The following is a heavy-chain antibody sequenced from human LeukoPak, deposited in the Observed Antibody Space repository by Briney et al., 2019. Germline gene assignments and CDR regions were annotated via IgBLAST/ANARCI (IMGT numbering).Heavy chain of an antibody. CDR3: AKLDVSYGDYVLAGSYYYYSMDV. CDR2: ISGSGGST. Sequence: PGGSLRPSCAASGFTFSSYAMSWVRQAPGKGLEWVSAISGSGGSTYYADSVKGRFTISRDNSKNTLYLQMNSLRAEDTAVYYCAKLDVSYGDYVLAGSYYYYSMDVWGQGTTVTVSS. CDR1: GFTFSSYA. V-gene: IGHV3-23*01. D-gene: IGHD4-17*01. J-gene: IGHJ6*02.